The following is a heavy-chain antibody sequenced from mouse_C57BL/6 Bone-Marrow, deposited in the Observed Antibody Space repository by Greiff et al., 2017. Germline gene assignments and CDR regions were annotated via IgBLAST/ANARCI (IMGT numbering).Heavy chain of an antibody. J-gene: IGHJ3*01. CDR3: ARSIFYSFAD. CDR2: FYPGSGST. V-gene: IGHV1-55*01. Sequence: QVQLQQPGAELVKPGASVKMSCKASGYTFTSYWITWVKQRPGQGLEWIGDFYPGSGSTNYNEKFKSKATLTVDTSSSTAYMQLISLTYEDSSVYYWARSIFYSFADWGKGTLVTVAA. CDR1: GYTFTSYW. D-gene: IGHD2-1*01.